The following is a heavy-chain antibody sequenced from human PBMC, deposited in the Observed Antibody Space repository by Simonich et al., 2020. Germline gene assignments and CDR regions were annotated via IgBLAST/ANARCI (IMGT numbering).Heavy chain of an antibody. CDR3: ARGRLTGDKGAFDI. Sequence: QVQLVQSGAEVKKPGASVKVSCKASGYTFTGYYMHWVRQAPGQGLVWMRWINTNSGGTNYAQKMQGRVTMTRDTSISTAYMELSRMRSDDTAVYYCARGRLTGDKGAFDIWGQGTMVTVSS. V-gene: IGHV1-2*02. CDR2: INTNSGGT. J-gene: IGHJ3*02. CDR1: GYTFTGYY. D-gene: IGHD7-27*01.